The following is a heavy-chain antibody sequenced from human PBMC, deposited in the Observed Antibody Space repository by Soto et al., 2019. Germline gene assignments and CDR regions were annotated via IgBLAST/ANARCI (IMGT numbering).Heavy chain of an antibody. D-gene: IGHD6-19*01. CDR1: GFIFSDYY. V-gene: IGHV3-11*05. CDR3: ARAPGAVNSYAGVDV. J-gene: IGHJ6*02. Sequence: XESLRLSCVASGFIFSDYYMAWIRRAPGKGLEWVSYISDGGSYTNHGNSVRGRVSVSRDDAGNSLYLQINNLRVEDTGVYYCARAPGAVNSYAGVDVWGQGTTVTVSS. CDR2: ISDGGSYT.